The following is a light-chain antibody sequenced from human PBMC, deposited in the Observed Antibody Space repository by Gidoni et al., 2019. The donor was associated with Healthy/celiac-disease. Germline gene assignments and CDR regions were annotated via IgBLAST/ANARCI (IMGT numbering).Light chain of an antibody. J-gene: IGKJ1*01. CDR2: GAS. CDR1: QSVSSSY. V-gene: IGKV3-20*01. CDR3: QQYGSSPLT. Sequence: ELVFTQSPGTLSLSPGERATLSCRARQSVSSSYLAWYQQKPGQAHRLLIHGASSRATGIPDRFSGSGSGTDFTLTISRLEPEDFAVYYCQQYGSSPLTFGQGTKVEIK.